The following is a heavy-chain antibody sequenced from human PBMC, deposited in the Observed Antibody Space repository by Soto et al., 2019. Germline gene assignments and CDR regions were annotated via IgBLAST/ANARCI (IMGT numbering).Heavy chain of an antibody. Sequence: EVQLLESGGGLVQPGGSLRLSCAASGFTFSSYAMSWVRQAPGKGLEWVSAISGSGGSTYYADSVEGRFTISRDNSKNTLYLQMNSLRAEDTAVYYCAKNGRFLEWLLMGLIDYWGQGTLVTVSS. CDR3: AKNGRFLEWLLMGLIDY. CDR2: ISGSGGST. CDR1: GFTFSSYA. D-gene: IGHD3-3*01. V-gene: IGHV3-23*01. J-gene: IGHJ4*02.